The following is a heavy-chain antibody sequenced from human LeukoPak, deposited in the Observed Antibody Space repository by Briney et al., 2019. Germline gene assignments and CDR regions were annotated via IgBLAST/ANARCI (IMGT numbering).Heavy chain of an antibody. CDR2: IQTDGNPK. J-gene: IGHJ6*02. CDR3: ARETSSEIIGGMDV. V-gene: IGHV3-30*02. Sequence: GGSLRLSCAASGFIFSNSGMHWVRQAPGKGLEGVAFIQTDGNPKYYADSVRGRFTISRDNFKKTCYLQMDSLRVEDTAVYYCARETSSEIIGGMDVRGQGTTVTVTS. D-gene: IGHD3-22*01. CDR1: GFIFSNSG.